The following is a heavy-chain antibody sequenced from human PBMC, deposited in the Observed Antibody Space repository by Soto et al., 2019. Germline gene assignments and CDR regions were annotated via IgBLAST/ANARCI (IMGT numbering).Heavy chain of an antibody. CDR2: IIPISETT. CDR1: GGTFSSYA. V-gene: IGHV1-69*01. D-gene: IGHD2-2*01. CDR3: ASSQGSSTSLEIYYYYYYGMDV. Sequence: QVQLVQSGAEVKKPGSSVKVSCTASGGTFSSYAISWVRQAPGQGLEWMGGIIPISETTNYAQKFQGRVTITADESKSTAYMELSSLRSEDTAVYYCASSQGSSTSLEIYYYYYYGMDVWGQGTTVTVSS. J-gene: IGHJ6*02.